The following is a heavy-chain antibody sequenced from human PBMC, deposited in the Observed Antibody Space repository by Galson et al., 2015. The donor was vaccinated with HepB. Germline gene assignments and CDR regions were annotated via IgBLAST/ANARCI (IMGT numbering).Heavy chain of an antibody. Sequence: SLRLSGAASGFIVNNYAMNWVRQAPGEGLEWVSAASGRGDDTYYADSGKGRITISRDRSKNTLYLQINSLRVEDAAVYYCAKERGRVDPAGIYDFWGQGAMVTVSS. J-gene: IGHJ4*02. CDR3: AKERGRVDPAGIYDF. CDR2: ASGRGDDT. D-gene: IGHD3/OR15-3a*01. V-gene: IGHV3-23*01. CDR1: GFIVNNYA.